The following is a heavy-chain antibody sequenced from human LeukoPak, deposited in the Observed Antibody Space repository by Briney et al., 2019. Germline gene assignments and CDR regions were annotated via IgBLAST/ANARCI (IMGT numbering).Heavy chain of an antibody. V-gene: IGHV5-51*01. CDR3: ARLGPVGGIAAAGTHWFDP. J-gene: IGHJ5*02. CDR2: IYPGDSDT. Sequence: GESLKISCKGSGYSFTSYWIGWVRQMPGKGLEWMGIIYPGDSDTRYSPSFQGQVTISADKSISTAYLQWSSLKASDTAMYYCARLGPVGGIAAAGTHWFDPWGQGTLVTVSS. D-gene: IGHD6-13*01. CDR1: GYSFTSYW.